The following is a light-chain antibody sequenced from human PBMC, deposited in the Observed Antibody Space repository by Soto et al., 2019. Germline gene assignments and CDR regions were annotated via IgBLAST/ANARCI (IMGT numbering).Light chain of an antibody. CDR2: AAS. J-gene: IGKJ1*01. V-gene: IGKV1-39*01. CDR1: QSISSY. CDR3: QQYNSYWT. Sequence: DIQMTQSPSSLSASVGDRVTIACRASQSISSYLNWYQLKPGKAPKLLIYAASSLQSGVPSRFSGSGSGTVFTLTISSLQPDDFAPYYCQQYNSYWTFGQGTKV.